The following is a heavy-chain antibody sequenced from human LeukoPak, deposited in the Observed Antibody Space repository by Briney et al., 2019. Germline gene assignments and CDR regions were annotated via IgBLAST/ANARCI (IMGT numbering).Heavy chain of an antibody. CDR1: GGSISSYY. V-gene: IGHV4-59*01. D-gene: IGHD3-9*01. J-gene: IGHJ4*02. Sequence: SQTLSLTCTVSGGSISSYYWSWVRQPPGKGLEWIGYIYYSGSTNYNPPLKSRVTISVDTSKNQFSLKLSSVTAADTAVYYCARFGDILTGGLDYWGQGTLVTVSS. CDR3: ARFGDILTGGLDY. CDR2: IYYSGST.